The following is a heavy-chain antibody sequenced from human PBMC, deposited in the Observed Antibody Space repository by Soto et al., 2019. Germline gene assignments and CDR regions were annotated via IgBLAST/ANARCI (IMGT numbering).Heavy chain of an antibody. D-gene: IGHD3-10*01. V-gene: IGHV1-2*02. CDR2: IDPKNGGT. Sequence: ASVKVSCKASGYSISAYYIHWVRQAPGQGLEWMGWIDPKNGGTVSAQKFQGRLTMTRDTSISTVYMDLSGLTSDDTALYYCGRDDYGIFPYWGQGSLVIVSS. CDR3: GRDDYGIFPY. J-gene: IGHJ4*02. CDR1: GYSISAYY.